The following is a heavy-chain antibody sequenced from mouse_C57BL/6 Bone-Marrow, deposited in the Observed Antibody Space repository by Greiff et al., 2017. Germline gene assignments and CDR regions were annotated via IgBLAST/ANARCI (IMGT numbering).Heavy chain of an antibody. D-gene: IGHD1-1*01. CDR2: IYPRSGNT. CDR3: ALLLRSYYFDY. Sequence: VHLVESGAELARPGASVKLSCKASGYTFTSYGISWVKQRTGQGLEWIGEIYPRSGNTYYNEKFKGKATLTADKSSSTAYMELRSLTSEDSAVYFCALLLRSYYFDYWGQGTTLTVSS. CDR1: GYTFTSYG. J-gene: IGHJ2*01. V-gene: IGHV1-81*01.